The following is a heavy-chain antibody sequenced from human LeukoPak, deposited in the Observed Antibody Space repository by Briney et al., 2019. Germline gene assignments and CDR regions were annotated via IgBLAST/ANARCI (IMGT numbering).Heavy chain of an antibody. D-gene: IGHD3-3*01. CDR2: ISSSSSYI. V-gene: IGHV3-21*01. J-gene: IGHJ5*02. CDR3: AREDYDFWSGNEADWFDP. Sequence: GGSLRLSCAASGFTFSSYSMNWVRQAPGKGLEWVSSISSSSSYIYYADSVKGRFTISRDNAKNSLYLQMNSLRAEDTAVYYCAREDYDFWSGNEADWFDPWGQGTLVTVSS. CDR1: GFTFSSYS.